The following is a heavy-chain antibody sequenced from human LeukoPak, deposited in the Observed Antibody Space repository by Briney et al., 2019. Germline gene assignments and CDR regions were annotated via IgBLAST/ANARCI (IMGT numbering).Heavy chain of an antibody. Sequence: GGSLRLSCAASGFTFDDYGMSWVRQAPGKGLEWVSYISSSSSTIYYADSVKGRFTISRDNAKNSLYLQMNSLRAEDTAVYYCARDQYCSSTSCYLGAFDIWGQGTMVTVSS. CDR3: ARDQYCSSTSCYLGAFDI. J-gene: IGHJ3*02. V-gene: IGHV3-48*01. D-gene: IGHD2-2*01. CDR2: ISSSSSTI. CDR1: GFTFDDYG.